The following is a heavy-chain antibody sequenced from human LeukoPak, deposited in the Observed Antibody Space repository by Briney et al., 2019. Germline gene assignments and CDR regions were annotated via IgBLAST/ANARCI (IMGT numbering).Heavy chain of an antibody. Sequence: AASVKVSCKASGGTFSSYVISWVRQAPGQGLEWMGWISAYNGNTNYAQKLQGRVTMTTDTSTSTAYMELRSLRSDDTAVYYCARVSPYNYYDRARSWFDPWGQGTLVTVSS. D-gene: IGHD3-22*01. CDR2: ISAYNGNT. J-gene: IGHJ5*02. CDR1: GGTFSSYV. V-gene: IGHV1-18*01. CDR3: ARVSPYNYYDRARSWFDP.